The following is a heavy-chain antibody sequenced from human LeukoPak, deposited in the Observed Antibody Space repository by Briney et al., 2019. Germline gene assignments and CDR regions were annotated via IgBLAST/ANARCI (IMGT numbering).Heavy chain of an antibody. D-gene: IGHD3-22*01. J-gene: IGHJ4*02. V-gene: IGHV3-66*02. CDR2: IYTGGST. Sequence: GGSLRLSCAASGLTVSSNYMSWVRQAPGKGLEWVSVIYTGGSTYYADSVKGRFTISRDNSKNTLYLQMNSLRAEDTAVYYCTRGNHNYDSSGRDWGQGTLVTVSS. CDR3: TRGNHNYDSSGRD. CDR1: GLTVSSNY.